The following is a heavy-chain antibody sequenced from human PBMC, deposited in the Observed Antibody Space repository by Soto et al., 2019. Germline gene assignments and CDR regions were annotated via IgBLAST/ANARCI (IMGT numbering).Heavy chain of an antibody. CDR2: INPNSGGT. CDR3: AAGILTGHPDYYYYSMDV. J-gene: IGHJ6*02. CDR1: GYTITGYH. Sequence: SLNRSCKGSGYTITGYHMHCVRQDPGKGLEWMGWINPNSGGTNYAQKFQGWVTMTRDTSISTAYMELSRLRADDTAVYYCAAGILTGHPDYYYYSMDVWGQGTTVTVSS. V-gene: IGHV1-2*04. D-gene: IGHD3-9*01.